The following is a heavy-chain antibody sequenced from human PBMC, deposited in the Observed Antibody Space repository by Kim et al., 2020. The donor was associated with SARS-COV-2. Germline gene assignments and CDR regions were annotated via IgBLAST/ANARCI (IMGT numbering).Heavy chain of an antibody. Sequence: YADPGEGRFTISRDNSKTPLFLQMNSLRAEDTALYYCAKETSDDYDSSLDWGQGTLVTVSS. J-gene: IGHJ4*02. CDR3: AKETSDDYDSSLD. D-gene: IGHD3-22*01. V-gene: IGHV3-43D*03.